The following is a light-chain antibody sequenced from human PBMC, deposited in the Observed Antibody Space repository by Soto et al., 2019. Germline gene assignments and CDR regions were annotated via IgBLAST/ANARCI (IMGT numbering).Light chain of an antibody. Sequence: DIQMTQSPSTLSASVGDRVTITCRASQSISSWLAWYQQKPGKAPKLLIYTASNLKSGVPSRFSGSGSGTAFSLTISSLQPDDFATYYCQEYNSDSGLTFGGGTKVEIK. CDR1: QSISSW. CDR3: QEYNSDSGLT. V-gene: IGKV1-5*03. CDR2: TAS. J-gene: IGKJ4*01.